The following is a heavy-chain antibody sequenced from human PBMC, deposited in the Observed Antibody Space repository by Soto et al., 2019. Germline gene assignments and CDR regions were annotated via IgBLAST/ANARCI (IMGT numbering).Heavy chain of an antibody. Sequence: QVQVVESGGGVAQPGRSLRLSCTVSGFIFNNCGMQWVRQAPGKGLEWVAVISEDGSRKYYADSVKGRFTISRDNSKNTLYLQMNSLRAEDTAVYYCTKGCGRGFDLCGSWGQGTLVTVSS. J-gene: IGHJ5*02. CDR3: TKGCGRGFDLCGS. CDR1: GFIFNNCG. D-gene: IGHD5-12*01. CDR2: ISEDGSRK. V-gene: IGHV3-30*18.